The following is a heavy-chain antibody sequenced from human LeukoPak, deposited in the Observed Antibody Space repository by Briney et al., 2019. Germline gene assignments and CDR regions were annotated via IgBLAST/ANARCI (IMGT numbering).Heavy chain of an antibody. Sequence: GGSLRLSCAASGFTFSSYAMHWVRQAPGKGLEWVAVISYDGSNKYYADSVKGRFTISRDNSKNTLYLQMNSLRAEDTAVYYCARDPLSKDSGWYRVTPFSLAYFDYWGQGTLVTVSS. CDR3: ARDPLSKDSGWYRVTPFSLAYFDY. V-gene: IGHV3-30-3*01. J-gene: IGHJ4*02. D-gene: IGHD6-19*01. CDR2: ISYDGSNK. CDR1: GFTFSSYA.